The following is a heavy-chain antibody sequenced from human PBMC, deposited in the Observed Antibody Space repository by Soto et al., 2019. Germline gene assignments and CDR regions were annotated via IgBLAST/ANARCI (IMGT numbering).Heavy chain of an antibody. D-gene: IGHD1-26*01. J-gene: IGHJ4*02. V-gene: IGHV1-69*05. CDR1: GGTFSSYA. CDR3: AGCIGSYSDFDY. CDR2: IIPIFGTA. Sequence: GASVKVSCKASGGTFSSYAISWVRQAPGQGLEWMGGIIPIFGTANYAQKFQGRVTHTTDESTSTAYMALSSLRSEGTAGHYCAGCIGSYSDFDYWGQGTMVTVSS.